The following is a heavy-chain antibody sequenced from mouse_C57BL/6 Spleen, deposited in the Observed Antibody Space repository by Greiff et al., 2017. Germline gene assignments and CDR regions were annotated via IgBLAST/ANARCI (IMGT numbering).Heavy chain of an antibody. CDR3: TRPYSHYYAMDY. D-gene: IGHD2-12*01. CDR2: IDPETGGT. J-gene: IGHJ4*01. V-gene: IGHV1-15*01. Sequence: QVQLKESGAELVRPGASVTLSCKASGYTFTDYEMHWVKQTPVHGLEWIGAIDPETGGTAYNQKVKGKAILTADKSSSTAYMELRSLTSEDSAVYYCTRPYSHYYAMDYWGQGTSVTVSS. CDR1: GYTFTDYE.